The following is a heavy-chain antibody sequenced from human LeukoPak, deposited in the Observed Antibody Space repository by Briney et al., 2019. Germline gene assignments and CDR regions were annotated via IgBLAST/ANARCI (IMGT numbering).Heavy chain of an antibody. J-gene: IGHJ4*02. V-gene: IGHV3-23*01. CDR1: GFTFANYA. CDR2: ISADATGT. CDR3: AKTPHRLSSEIDH. D-gene: IGHD6-6*01. Sequence: PGGSLRLSCTASGFTFANYAMSWVRHAPGKGLEWVSIISADATGTYYADSLRGRFAISRDNSKNTLYLQLNSLRAEDTAVYYCAKTPHRLSSEIDHWGQGTLVTVSS.